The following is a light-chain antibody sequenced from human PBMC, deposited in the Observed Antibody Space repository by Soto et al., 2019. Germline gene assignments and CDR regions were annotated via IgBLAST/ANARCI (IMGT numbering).Light chain of an antibody. Sequence: DIQMTQSPSTLSASVGDRVTITCRASQSISSWLAWYQHKPGKAPKLLIYKASSLESGVPSRFSGSGSGTAFTLTISTLQPEDFASDYCLQYNSHSWTFGQGTKVDIK. CDR2: KAS. J-gene: IGKJ1*01. CDR3: LQYNSHSWT. CDR1: QSISSW. V-gene: IGKV1-5*03.